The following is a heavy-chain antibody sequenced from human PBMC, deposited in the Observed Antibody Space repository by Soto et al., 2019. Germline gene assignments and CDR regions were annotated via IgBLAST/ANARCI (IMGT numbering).Heavy chain of an antibody. CDR1: GYTFTSYA. CDR3: AIGFRGGDADWFDP. V-gene: IGHV1-3*01. Sequence: QVQLVQSGAEVKKPGASVKVSCKASGYTFTSYAMHWVRQAPGQRLGWMGWINGGNGNTKYSQKFQGRVTITRETPERKAYIERSRLRSEHTALSCCAIGFRGGDADWFDPWGQGTLATV. D-gene: IGHD2-21*02. CDR2: INGGNGNT. J-gene: IGHJ5*02.